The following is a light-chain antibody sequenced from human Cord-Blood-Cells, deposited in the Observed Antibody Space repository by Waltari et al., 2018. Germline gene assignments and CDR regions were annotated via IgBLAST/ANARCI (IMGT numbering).Light chain of an antibody. J-gene: IGLJ1*01. CDR1: KLGDKY. CDR2: QDS. CDR3: QAWDSSTGV. Sequence: SYELTQPPSVSVSPGQTASITCSGDKLGDKYACWYQQKPGQSPVLVIYQDSKRPSGIPELFCGSNSGNTATLIISGTQAMDEADYYCQAWDSSTGVFGTGTKVTVL. V-gene: IGLV3-1*01.